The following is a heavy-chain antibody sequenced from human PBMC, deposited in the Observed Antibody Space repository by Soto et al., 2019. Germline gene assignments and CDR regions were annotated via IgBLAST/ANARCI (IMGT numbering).Heavy chain of an antibody. CDR1: GYSFTSYW. CDR3: ARLPDYYYGSGSYYNRYYGMDV. D-gene: IGHD3-10*01. Sequence: VESLKSSCKGSGYSFTSYWIGSVRQMPGKGLEWMGIIYPGDSDTRYSPSFQGQVTISADKSISTAYLQWSSLKASDTAMYYCARLPDYYYGSGSYYNRYYGMDVWGQGTTVTVSS. CDR2: IYPGDSDT. V-gene: IGHV5-51*01. J-gene: IGHJ6*02.